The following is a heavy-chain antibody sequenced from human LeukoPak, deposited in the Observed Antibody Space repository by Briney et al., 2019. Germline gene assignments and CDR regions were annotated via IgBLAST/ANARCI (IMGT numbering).Heavy chain of an antibody. J-gene: IGHJ4*02. CDR1: GFTFSSYG. CDR3: AKVTYGSGTYGAFDY. Sequence: GGSLRLSCAASGFTFSSYGMHWVRQAPGKGLEWVAFIRYDGSNKCYADSVKGRFTISRDNSKNTLYLQMNSLRAEDTAVYYCAKVTYGSGTYGAFDYWGQGTLVTVSS. V-gene: IGHV3-30*02. D-gene: IGHD3-10*01. CDR2: IRYDGSNK.